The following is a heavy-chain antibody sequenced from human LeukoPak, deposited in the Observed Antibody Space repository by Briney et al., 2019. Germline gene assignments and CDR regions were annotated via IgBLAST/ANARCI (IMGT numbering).Heavy chain of an antibody. J-gene: IGHJ4*02. Sequence: GGSLRLSCAASGFTFSSYEMNWVRQAPGKGLEYVSAISSNGGSTYYANSVKGRFTISRDNSKNTLYLQMNSLRAEDTAVYYCAKAAVAHRNFDYWGQGTLVTVSS. V-gene: IGHV3-64*01. CDR3: AKAAVAHRNFDY. D-gene: IGHD6-19*01. CDR2: ISSNGGST. CDR1: GFTFSSYE.